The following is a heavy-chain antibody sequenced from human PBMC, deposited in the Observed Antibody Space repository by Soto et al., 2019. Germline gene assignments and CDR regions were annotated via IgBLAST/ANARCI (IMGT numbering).Heavy chain of an antibody. V-gene: IGHV1-69*01. J-gene: IGHJ6*02. Sequence: SSLMVSCDASGRTFGSSAVRWVRQAPGQGLEWMGGIIPIFGTANYAQKFQGRVTITADESTSTAYMELSSLRSEDTAVYYCAREVVAAAGPYYYYYGMDVWG. CDR3: AREVVAAAGPYYYYYGMDV. D-gene: IGHD6-13*01. CDR2: IIPIFGTA. CDR1: GRTFGSSA.